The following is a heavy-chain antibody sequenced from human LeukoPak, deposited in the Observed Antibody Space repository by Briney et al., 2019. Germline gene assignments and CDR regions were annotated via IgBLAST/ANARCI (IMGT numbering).Heavy chain of an antibody. Sequence: EGSLRLSCAASGFSFNSYSMNWVRQAPGKGLEWVSYISSSSSTIYYADSVKGRFTISRDNAKNSLYLQMNSLRDEDTAVYYCARVFSGYDSVLDYWGQGTLVTVSS. D-gene: IGHD5-12*01. CDR2: ISSSSSTI. J-gene: IGHJ4*02. CDR3: ARVFSGYDSVLDY. CDR1: GFSFNSYS. V-gene: IGHV3-48*02.